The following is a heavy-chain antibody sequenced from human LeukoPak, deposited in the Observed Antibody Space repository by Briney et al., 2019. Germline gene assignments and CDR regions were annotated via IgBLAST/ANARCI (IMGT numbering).Heavy chain of an antibody. CDR2: IYDSGTT. CDR3: ARGGDRRGFDY. D-gene: IGHD1-14*01. V-gene: IGHV4-31*03. CDR1: GGSISDGGYY. J-gene: IGHJ4*02. Sequence: PSETLSLTCTVSGGSISDGGYYWSWIRQHPGKGLEWIDYIYDSGTTYYSPALQSRVTISVDTSDNKFSLKLKSLTAADTAVYYCARGGDRRGFDYWGQGTLVTVSS.